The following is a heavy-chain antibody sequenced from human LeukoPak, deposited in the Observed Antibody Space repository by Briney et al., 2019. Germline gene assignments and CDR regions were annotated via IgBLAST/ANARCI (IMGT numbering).Heavy chain of an antibody. CDR2: ISGSGGST. V-gene: IGHV3-23*01. CDR3: AKIPTRAYYYDSSGPDY. D-gene: IGHD3-22*01. Sequence: GGSLRLSCAASGFTFSSYSMNWVRQAPGKGLEWVSAISGSGGSTYYADSVKGRFTISRDNSKNTLYLQMNSLRAEDTAVYYCAKIPTRAYYYDSSGPDYWGQGTLVTVSS. J-gene: IGHJ4*02. CDR1: GFTFSSYS.